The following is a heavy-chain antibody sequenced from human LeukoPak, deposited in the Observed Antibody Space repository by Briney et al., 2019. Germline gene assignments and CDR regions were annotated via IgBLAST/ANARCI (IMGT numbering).Heavy chain of an antibody. Sequence: SGGSLRLSCAASGFTFSRYSMTWVRQAPGKGLEWVSYISSSGRTKHYADSVKGRFTISRDNAKNSLYLQMNSLRAEDTAVYYCARPLTGYYYYFDSWGQGTLVTVSS. CDR3: ARPLTGYYYYFDS. D-gene: IGHD3-9*01. V-gene: IGHV3-48*04. CDR1: GFTFSRYS. CDR2: ISSSGRTK. J-gene: IGHJ4*02.